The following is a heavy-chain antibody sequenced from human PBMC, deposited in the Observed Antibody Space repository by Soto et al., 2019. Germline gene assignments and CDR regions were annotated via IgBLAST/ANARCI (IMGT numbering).Heavy chain of an antibody. V-gene: IGHV3-7*01. J-gene: IGHJ4*02. CDR2: IKQEGSEK. D-gene: IGHD3-9*01. CDR1: GFTFSSYW. CDR3: ARVLTGAFDY. Sequence: EVQLVESGGGLVQPGGSLRLSCAASGFTFSSYWMSWVRQDTGKGLEWVANIKQEGSEKYYVDSVKGRFTISRDNAKNSLYLQMNSLRAEDTAVCYCARVLTGAFDYWGQGTLVTVSS.